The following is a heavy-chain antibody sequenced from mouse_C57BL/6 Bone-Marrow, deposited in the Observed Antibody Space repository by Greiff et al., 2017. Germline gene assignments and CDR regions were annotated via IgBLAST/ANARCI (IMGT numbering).Heavy chain of an antibody. V-gene: IGHV1-50*01. J-gene: IGHJ2*01. CDR1: GYTFTSYW. D-gene: IGHD5-1*01. CDR3: ARWGEYDY. Sequence: QVQLQQSGAELVKPGASVKLSCKASGYTFTSYWMQWVKQRPGQGLEWIGEIDPSDSYTNYNQKFKGKATLTVDTSSSTAYMQLSSLTSEDSAVYYCARWGEYDYWGQGTTLTVSS. CDR2: IDPSDSYT.